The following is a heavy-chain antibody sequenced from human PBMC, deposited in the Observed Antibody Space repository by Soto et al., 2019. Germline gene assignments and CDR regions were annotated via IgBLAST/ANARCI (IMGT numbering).Heavy chain of an antibody. J-gene: IGHJ4*02. CDR1: GGSISSYY. V-gene: IGHV4-59*08. CDR2: IYYSGGT. D-gene: IGHD1-26*01. CDR3: AGPYGGHPDH. Sequence: QVQLQESGPGLVKPSETLSLTCTVSGGSISSYYWSWIRQPPGKGLEWIGYIYYSGGTNYNPSLKRRVPLSVTSSKNHLSLEPSSGTGGGTGVYLCAGPYGGHPDHWGPGTPGTVSS.